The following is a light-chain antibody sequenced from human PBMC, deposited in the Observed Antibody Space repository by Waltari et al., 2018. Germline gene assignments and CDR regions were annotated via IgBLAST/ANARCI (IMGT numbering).Light chain of an antibody. CDR1: QSIDRY. Sequence: DIQMTQSPSSLSASVGDRVPITCRASQSIDRYLIWYQQKPGKAPKLLIYAASSLQSGVPSRFSGSGSGTDFTLTISSLQPEDFATYYCQQSYSTPRTFGQGTKVEI. CDR3: QQSYSTPRT. J-gene: IGKJ2*01. CDR2: AAS. V-gene: IGKV1-39*01.